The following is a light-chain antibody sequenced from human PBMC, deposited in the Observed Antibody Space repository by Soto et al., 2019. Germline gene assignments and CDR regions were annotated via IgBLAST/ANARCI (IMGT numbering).Light chain of an antibody. CDR2: AAS. CDR3: QQSYSTPET. J-gene: IGKJ3*01. Sequence: DIQMTQAPSSLSASVGDRVTITCRASQSISSYLNCYQQKPGKAPTLLIYAASSLQSGVPSRFSGSGSGTDFTLTISSLQPEDFATYYCQQSYSTPETFGPGTKVDIK. CDR1: QSISSY. V-gene: IGKV1-39*01.